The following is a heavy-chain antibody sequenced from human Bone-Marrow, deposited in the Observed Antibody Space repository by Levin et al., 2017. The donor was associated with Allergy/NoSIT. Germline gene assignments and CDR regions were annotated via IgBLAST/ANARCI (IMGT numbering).Heavy chain of an antibody. Sequence: GGSLRLSCTASGTTLSKYAVSWVRQAPGKGLEWVSAISGSGGRTYYADPVKGRFIVSRDNSKNTVFLQANSLRADDTATYYCAKDTVSAAIGDFDYWGQGTLVSVSS. V-gene: IGHV3-23*01. CDR1: GTTLSKYA. CDR3: AKDTVSAAIGDFDY. D-gene: IGHD2-2*02. J-gene: IGHJ4*02. CDR2: ISGSGGRT.